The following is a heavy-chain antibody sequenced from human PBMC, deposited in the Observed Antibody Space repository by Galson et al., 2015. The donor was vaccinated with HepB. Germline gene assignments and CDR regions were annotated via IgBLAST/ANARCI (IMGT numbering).Heavy chain of an antibody. V-gene: IGHV3-30*18. J-gene: IGHJ5*02. CDR2: ISYDGSFR. Sequence: SLRLSCASSGFSFSNYGIHWVRQAPGKGLEWMAVISYDGSFRYYADSVKGRFTVSRDSSRSMLYLQMNSLRGEDTAVYYCAKGGPGQINMTINRILGFDPWGQGTQVTVSS. CDR3: AKGGPGQINMTINRILGFDP. D-gene: IGHD2/OR15-2a*01. CDR1: GFSFSNYG.